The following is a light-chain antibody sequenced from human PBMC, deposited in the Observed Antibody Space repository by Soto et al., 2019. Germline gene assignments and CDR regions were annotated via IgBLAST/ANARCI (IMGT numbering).Light chain of an antibody. CDR2: GAS. J-gene: IGKJ5*01. Sequence: EIVLTQSPGTLSLSPGERATLSCRASHSVSSSYLAWYQQKPGQAPRLLIYGASSRATGIPDRFRGSGSGTDFTRSISRLEPEDFAVYYCQQYGGSPPITFGQGTRLEIK. V-gene: IGKV3-20*01. CDR1: HSVSSSY. CDR3: QQYGGSPPIT.